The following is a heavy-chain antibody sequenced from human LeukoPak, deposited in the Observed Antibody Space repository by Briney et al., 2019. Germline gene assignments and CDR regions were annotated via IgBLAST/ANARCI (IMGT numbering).Heavy chain of an antibody. CDR2: ISSSRTYI. Sequence: GGSLRLSCAASGVTVSSSYMSWVRQAPGKGLEWVSSISSSRTYIYYADSVKGRFTISRDNSKNTLYLQMNSLRAEDTAVYYCAKGHSPFDYWGQGTLVTVSS. J-gene: IGHJ4*02. D-gene: IGHD2-21*01. V-gene: IGHV3-21*04. CDR1: GVTVSSSY. CDR3: AKGHSPFDY.